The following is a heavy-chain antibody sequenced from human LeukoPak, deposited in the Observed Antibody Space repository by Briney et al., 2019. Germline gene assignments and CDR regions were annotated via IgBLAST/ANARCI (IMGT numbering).Heavy chain of an antibody. CDR2: IYYIGST. J-gene: IGHJ4*02. Sequence: SETLSLTCTVSDGSISSYYWSWIRQPPGKGLEWIGYIYYIGSTNYNPSLKSRVTISVDTSKNQFSLKLSSVTAADTALYYCAKGVGGRGYGDYVGVDYWGQGTLVTVSS. CDR3: AKGVGGRGYGDYVGVDY. CDR1: DGSISSYY. D-gene: IGHD4-17*01. V-gene: IGHV4-59*01.